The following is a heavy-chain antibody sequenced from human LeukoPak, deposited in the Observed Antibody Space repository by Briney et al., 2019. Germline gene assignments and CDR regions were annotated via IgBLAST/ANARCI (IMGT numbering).Heavy chain of an antibody. Sequence: GGSLRLSCAASGFTFDDYAMHWVRQAPGKGLEWVANIKQDGSEKYYVDSVKGRFTISRDNAKNSLYLQMNSLRAEDTAVYYCARWVSVFDYWGQGTLVTVSS. CDR1: GFTFDDYA. D-gene: IGHD6-13*01. V-gene: IGHV3-7*01. J-gene: IGHJ4*02. CDR3: ARWVSVFDY. CDR2: IKQDGSEK.